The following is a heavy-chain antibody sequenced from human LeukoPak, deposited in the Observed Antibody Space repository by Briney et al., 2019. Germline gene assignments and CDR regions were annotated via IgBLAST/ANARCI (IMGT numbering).Heavy chain of an antibody. V-gene: IGHV3-30*04. CDR1: GFTFSSYT. CDR3: ARDRPRGYSGYDLEY. Sequence: GGSLGLSCAASGFTFSSYTMHWVRQAPGKGLDWVAITSSNGDNKNYADSVKGRFTISRDNSKNRLYLHMNSLRPEDTAVYYCARDRPRGYSGYDLEYWGQGTLVTVSS. D-gene: IGHD5-12*01. CDR2: TSSNGDNK. J-gene: IGHJ4*02.